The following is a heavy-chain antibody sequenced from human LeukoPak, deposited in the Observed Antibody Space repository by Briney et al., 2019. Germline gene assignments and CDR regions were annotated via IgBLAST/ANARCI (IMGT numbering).Heavy chain of an antibody. D-gene: IGHD3-22*01. CDR2: INPSGGST. CDR3: ARDHDTRVFYSVDFDY. J-gene: IGHJ4*02. CDR1: GYTFTSYY. Sequence: GASVKVSCKASGYTFTSYYMHWVRQAPGQGLEWMGAINPSGGSTSYAQKFQGRVTMTRDMSTSTVYMELSSLRSEDTAVYYCARDHDTRVFYSVDFDYWGQGALVTVSS. V-gene: IGHV1-46*01.